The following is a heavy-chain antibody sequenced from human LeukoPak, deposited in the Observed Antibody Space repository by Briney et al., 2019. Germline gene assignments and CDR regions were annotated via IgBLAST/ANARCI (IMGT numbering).Heavy chain of an antibody. CDR3: ARALYRGYYFDY. D-gene: IGHD3-16*01. CDR1: GFTVSSNY. Sequence: PGGSLRLSCAVSGFTVSSNYMSWVRQAPGKGLQWVSFIYSGGSTYYADSVKGRFTISRGNSKNTLYLQMNSLRPEDTAVYYCARALYRGYYFDYWGQGTLVTVSS. J-gene: IGHJ4*02. CDR2: IYSGGST. V-gene: IGHV3-53*01.